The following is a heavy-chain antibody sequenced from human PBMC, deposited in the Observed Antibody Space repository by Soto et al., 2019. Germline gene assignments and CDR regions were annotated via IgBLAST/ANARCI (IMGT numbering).Heavy chain of an antibody. CDR2: TYYNGNA. CDR1: GGSIDRSNYY. D-gene: IGHD3-10*01. CDR3: ARHFVAVVIKGWGY. V-gene: IGHV4-39*01. Sequence: PSETLSLTCNVSGGSIDRSNYYWDWLRQPPGKGLEWIGTTYYNGNAYYNPSLKSRVSMSVDTSKNQFSPKLVSVTAADTAVYYCARHFVAVVIKGWGYWGQGTLVTVSS. J-gene: IGHJ4*02.